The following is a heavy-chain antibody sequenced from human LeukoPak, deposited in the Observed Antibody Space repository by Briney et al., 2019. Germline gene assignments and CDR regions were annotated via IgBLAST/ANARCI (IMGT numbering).Heavy chain of an antibody. V-gene: IGHV4-34*01. CDR3: ALSIAAAGTFDY. D-gene: IGHD6-13*01. CDR1: GASISSGYYY. Sequence: SETLSLTCNVSGASISSGYYYWSWIRQPPGKGLEWIGEINHSGSTNYNPSLKSRVTISVDTSKNQFSLKLSSVTAADTAVYYCALSIAAAGTFDYWGQGTLVTVSS. CDR2: INHSGST. J-gene: IGHJ4*02.